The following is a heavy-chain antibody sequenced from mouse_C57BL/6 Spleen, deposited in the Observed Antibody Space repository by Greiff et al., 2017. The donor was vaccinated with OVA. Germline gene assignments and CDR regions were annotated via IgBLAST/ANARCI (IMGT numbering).Heavy chain of an antibody. V-gene: IGHV1-42*01. J-gene: IGHJ2*01. D-gene: IGHD2-2*01. CDR2: INPSTGGT. CDR3: ARTYGYDEGPYYFDY. Sequence: VQLQQSGPELVKPGASVKISCKASGYSFTGYYMNWVKQSPEKSLEWIGEINPSTGGTTYNQKFKAKATLTVDKSSSTAYMQLKSLTSEDSAVYYCARTYGYDEGPYYFDYWGQGTTLTVSS. CDR1: GYSFTGYY.